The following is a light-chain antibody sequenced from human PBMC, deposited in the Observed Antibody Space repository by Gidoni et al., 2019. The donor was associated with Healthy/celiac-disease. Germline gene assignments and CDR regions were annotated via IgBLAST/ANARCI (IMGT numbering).Light chain of an antibody. Sequence: SYELTHPPSLSVSPGQTASITCSGDKLGDKYACWYQQKPGQSPVLVIYQDSKRPSGIPERFSGSNSGNTATLTISGTQAMDEADYYCQAWDRSTAVFGGGTKLTVL. CDR2: QDS. V-gene: IGLV3-1*01. J-gene: IGLJ3*02. CDR1: KLGDKY. CDR3: QAWDRSTAV.